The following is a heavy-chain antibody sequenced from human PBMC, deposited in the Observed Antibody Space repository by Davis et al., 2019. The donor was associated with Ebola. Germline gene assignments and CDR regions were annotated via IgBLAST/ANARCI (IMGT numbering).Heavy chain of an antibody. Sequence: ASVKVSCKASGYTFTSYDINWVRQAPGQGLEWMGWINPNSGGTNYAQKFQGWVTMTRDTSISTAYMELSRLRSDDTAVYYCASATYYYDSSGYPYDAFDIWGQGTMVTVSS. J-gene: IGHJ3*02. CDR2: INPNSGGT. CDR3: ASATYYYDSSGYPYDAFDI. CDR1: GYTFTSYD. D-gene: IGHD3-22*01. V-gene: IGHV1-2*04.